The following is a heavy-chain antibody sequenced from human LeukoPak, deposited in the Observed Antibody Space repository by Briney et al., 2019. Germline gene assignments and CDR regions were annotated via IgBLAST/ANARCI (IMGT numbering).Heavy chain of an antibody. CDR3: ARVAYCGGDCYSDY. Sequence: GGSLRLSCAASGFTFSSYSMNWVRQAPGKGLEWVSSTSSSSSYIYYADSVKGRFTISRDNAKNSLYLQMNSLRAEDTAVYYCARVAYCGGDCYSDYWGQGTLVTVSS. CDR2: TSSSSSYI. V-gene: IGHV3-21*01. J-gene: IGHJ4*02. CDR1: GFTFSSYS. D-gene: IGHD2-21*02.